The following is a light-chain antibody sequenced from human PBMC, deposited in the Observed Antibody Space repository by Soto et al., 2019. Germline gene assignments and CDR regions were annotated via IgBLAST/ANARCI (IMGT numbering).Light chain of an antibody. V-gene: IGLV2-14*03. CDR1: SSDVGGYSY. Sequence: QSVLTQPASVSGSPGQSITISCTETSSDVGGYSYISWYQHNPGRAPKHMIYDVSNRPSGVSDRFSGSKSGNTASLTISRLQAADEADYYCSSYTTSSTYVFGSGTKLTVL. CDR2: DVS. J-gene: IGLJ1*01. CDR3: SSYTTSSTYV.